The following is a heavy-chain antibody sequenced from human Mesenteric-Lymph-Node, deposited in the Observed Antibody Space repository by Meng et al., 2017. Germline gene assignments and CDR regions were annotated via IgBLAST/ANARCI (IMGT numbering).Heavy chain of an antibody. CDR1: GYDFALYW. CDR2: IYPGDSDT. D-gene: IGHD1-26*01. CDR3: TRCMGADSLRDY. J-gene: IGHJ4*02. V-gene: IGHV5-51*01. Sequence: GESLKISCKTSGYDFALYWIGWVRQMPGKGLEWIGMIYPGDSDTRYSPSFQGQVTISVDKSVNTAYLEWRSLKASDTATYYCTRCMGADSLRDYWGQGTQVTVSS.